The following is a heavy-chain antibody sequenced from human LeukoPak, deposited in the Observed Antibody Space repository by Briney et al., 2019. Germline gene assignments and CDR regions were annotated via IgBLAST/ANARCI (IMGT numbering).Heavy chain of an antibody. D-gene: IGHD6-13*01. V-gene: IGHV1-24*01. CDR3: ATGTVSSSWLGIFDF. CDR2: FDPEDGET. CDR1: GYTLTEVS. Sequence: ASVKVSCKISGYTLTEVSMHWVRQAPGKGREWMGRFDPEDGETLSAQRFQGRLTMTEDTSADTAYMELSSLTSDDTALYYCATGTVSSSWLGIFDFWGQGTLVTVSS. J-gene: IGHJ4*02.